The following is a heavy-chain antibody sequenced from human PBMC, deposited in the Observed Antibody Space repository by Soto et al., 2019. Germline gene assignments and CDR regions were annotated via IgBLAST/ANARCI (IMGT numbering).Heavy chain of an antibody. CDR2: ISAYNGNT. CDR1: GYTLTSYG. D-gene: IGHD6-13*01. Sequence: GASVKVSCKASGYTLTSYGISWVRQAPGQGLEWMGWISAYNGNTNYAQKLQGRVTMTTDTSTSTAYMELRSLRSDDTAVYYCARDRSSWYSRPPYYYYGMDVWGQGTTVTVSS. V-gene: IGHV1-18*01. CDR3: ARDRSSWYSRPPYYYYGMDV. J-gene: IGHJ6*02.